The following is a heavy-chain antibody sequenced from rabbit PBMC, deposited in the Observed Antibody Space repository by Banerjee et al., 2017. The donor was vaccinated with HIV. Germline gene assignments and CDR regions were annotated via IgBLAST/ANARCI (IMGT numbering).Heavy chain of an antibody. CDR3: VRGGYDENYFNL. D-gene: IGHD2-1*01. CDR2: IYTGSGHT. V-gene: IGHV1S45*01. Sequence: QEQLVESGGGLVTPGGSLTLTCTVSGFSLSSYAMQWVRQAPGKGLEWIGCIYTGSGHTYYASWAKGRFTISKTSSTTVTLQMTSLTAADTATYFCVRGGYDENYFNLWGPGTLVTVS. J-gene: IGHJ4*01. CDR1: GFSLSSYA.